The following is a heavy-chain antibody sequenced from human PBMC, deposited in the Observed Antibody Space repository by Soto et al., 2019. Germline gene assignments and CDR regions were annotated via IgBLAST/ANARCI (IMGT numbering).Heavy chain of an antibody. CDR2: IKHDGSER. CDR1: EFIFSTYY. V-gene: IGHV3-7*05. D-gene: IGHD5-18*01. Sequence: EVQLVESGGGLVQPGGSLTLSCAASEFIFSTYYMTWVRQAPGKGLEWVANIKHDGSERDYLDSVKGRFTISRDNAKNSMYLQMNNLRADDTAVYFCARDRAPDSDSHGCNLWGQGTLVTVSS. J-gene: IGHJ4*02. CDR3: ARDRAPDSDSHGCNL.